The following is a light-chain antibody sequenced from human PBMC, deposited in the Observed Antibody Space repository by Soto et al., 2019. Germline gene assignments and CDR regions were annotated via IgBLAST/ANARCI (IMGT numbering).Light chain of an antibody. J-gene: IGKJ4*01. V-gene: IGKV2-28*01. CDR2: LGS. Sequence: DNVMSQSPPSLPVTPGEPASISCRSSQSLLHSNGYNYLDWYLQKPGQSPQLLSCLGSNRASGVPDRFSGSGSGTDFTLKISRVEAEDVGVYYCMQALQTPLTFGGGTKVDIK. CDR3: MQALQTPLT. CDR1: QSLLHSNGYNY.